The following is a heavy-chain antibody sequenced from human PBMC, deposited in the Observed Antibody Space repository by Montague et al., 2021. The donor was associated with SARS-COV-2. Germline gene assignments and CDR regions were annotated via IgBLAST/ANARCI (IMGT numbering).Heavy chain of an antibody. CDR1: GSWYSGYD. Sequence: SETLSLTCSRLGSWYSGYDWTRIRQTPGHRSEWFADVIHSGKTSYNPSLQSRLTMSVDTYKKQFSLRLSSVTAADTAVYFCAKGSHIYETRGLRTGWFDPWGQGTLVTVSS. J-gene: IGHJ5*02. D-gene: IGHD7-27*01. CDR3: AKGSHIYETRGLRTGWFDP. CDR2: VIHSGKT. V-gene: IGHV4-34*01.